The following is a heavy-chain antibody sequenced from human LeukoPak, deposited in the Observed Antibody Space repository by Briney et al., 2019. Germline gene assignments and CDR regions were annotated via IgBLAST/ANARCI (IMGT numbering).Heavy chain of an antibody. V-gene: IGHV4-34*01. D-gene: IGHD2-15*01. CDR1: GGSFSGYY. J-gene: IGHJ4*02. CDR3: ARDPAPYCSGGSCYSGGRFDY. CDR2: INHSGST. Sequence: SETLSLTCAVYGGSFSGYYWNWIRQPPGRGLEWIGEINHSGSTNYNPSLKSRVTISVDTSKKQLSLKLSSVTAADTAVYYCARDPAPYCSGGSCYSGGRFDYWGQGTLVAVSS.